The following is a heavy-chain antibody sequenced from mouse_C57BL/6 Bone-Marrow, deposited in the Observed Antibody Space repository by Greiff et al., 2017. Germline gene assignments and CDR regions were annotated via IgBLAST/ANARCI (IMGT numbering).Heavy chain of an antibody. J-gene: IGHJ4*01. D-gene: IGHD1-1*01. CDR1: GYSFTGYY. V-gene: IGHV1-42*01. CDR2: INPSTGGT. Sequence: EVQGVESGPELVKPGASVKISCKASGYSFTGYYMNWVKQSPEKSLEWIGEINPSTGGTTYNQKFKAKATLTVDKSSSTDYMQLKSLTSEDSAVYYCARGGLITTVVEGDYWGQGTSVTVSS. CDR3: ARGGLITTVVEGDY.